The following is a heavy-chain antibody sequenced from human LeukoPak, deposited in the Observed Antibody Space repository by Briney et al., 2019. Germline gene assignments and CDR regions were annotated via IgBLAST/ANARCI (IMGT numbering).Heavy chain of an antibody. CDR1: GYSFTDHW. J-gene: IGHJ4*02. Sequence: SGESLKISCKASGYSFTDHWIGWVRQMPGKGLEWMGIIYPDDSDTRYSPSFQGQVTISADRSISTAYLQWSSLKASDTAMYYCATPYPREYCSSSACYFNYWGQGTLVTVS. CDR2: IYPDDSDT. V-gene: IGHV5-51*01. CDR3: ATPYPREYCSSSACYFNY. D-gene: IGHD2/OR15-2a*01.